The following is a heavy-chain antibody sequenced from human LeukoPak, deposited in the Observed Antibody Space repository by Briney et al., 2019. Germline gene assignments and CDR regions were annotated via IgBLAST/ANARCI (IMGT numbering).Heavy chain of an antibody. CDR2: INPSGTGT. V-gene: IGHV1-46*01. Sequence: ASVKVSCKASGYTITNNYMHWVRQAPGQGLEWMGVINPSGTGTSYAQKFQGRITMSRDTSTSTVYMETSRLRSEDTAFYYCATDHSMANTAWWFDPWGQGTLVTVSS. J-gene: IGHJ5*02. CDR1: GYTITNNY. CDR3: ATDHSMANTAWWFDP. D-gene: IGHD5-24*01.